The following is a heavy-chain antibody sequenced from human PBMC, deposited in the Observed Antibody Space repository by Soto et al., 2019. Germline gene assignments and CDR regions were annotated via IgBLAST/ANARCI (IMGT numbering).Heavy chain of an antibody. D-gene: IGHD1-26*01. CDR1: GFTFSSYG. J-gene: IGHJ4*02. Sequence: QVQLVESGGGVVQPGRSLRLSCAASGFTFSSYGMHWVRQAPGKGLEWVAVIWYDGSNKYYADSVKGRFTISRDNSKNQLYLQMNSLRAEDTAVYYCARAVKRGDSGSYAYWGQGTLVTVSS. CDR3: ARAVKRGDSGSYAY. V-gene: IGHV3-33*01. CDR2: IWYDGSNK.